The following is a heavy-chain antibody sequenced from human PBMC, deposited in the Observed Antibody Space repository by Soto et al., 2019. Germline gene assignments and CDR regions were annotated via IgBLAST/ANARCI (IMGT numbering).Heavy chain of an antibody. V-gene: IGHV3-11*06. CDR3: AMGDYGRY. CDR2: IGARSTYT. J-gene: IGHJ4*02. Sequence: QVQLVESGGGLVKPGTSLRLSCAASGFTFSDHYMSWIRQAPGKGLEWLSHIGARSTYTNYGDSVKGRFSISRDNVKQTVYLQMNSLTVDDTAIYYCAMGDYGRYWGPGTLVTVSS. CDR1: GFTFSDHY. D-gene: IGHD4-17*01.